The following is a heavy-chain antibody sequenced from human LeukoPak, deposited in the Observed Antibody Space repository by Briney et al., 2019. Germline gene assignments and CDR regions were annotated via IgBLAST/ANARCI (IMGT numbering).Heavy chain of an antibody. CDR3: ATRRYSSSWAGFDY. CDR2: IYYSGST. D-gene: IGHD6-13*01. CDR1: GGSISSHY. Sequence: SETLSLTCTVSGGSISSHYWSWIRQPPGKGLEWIGYIYYSGSTNYNPSLKSRVTISVDTSKNQFSLKLSSVTAADTAVYYCATRRYSSSWAGFDYWGQGTLVTVSS. V-gene: IGHV4-59*11. J-gene: IGHJ4*02.